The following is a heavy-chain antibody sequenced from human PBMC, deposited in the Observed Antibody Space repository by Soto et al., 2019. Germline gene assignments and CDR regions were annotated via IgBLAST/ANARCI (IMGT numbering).Heavy chain of an antibody. V-gene: IGHV1-18*01. CDR1: GYTFTSYG. D-gene: IGHD3-22*01. CDR2: ISAYNGNT. CDR3: ARDLASYYDSSGYYLVGY. Sequence: QVQLVQSGAEVKKPGASVKVSCKASGYTFTSYGISWVRQAPGQGLEWMGWISAYNGNTNYAQKLQGRVTMTTDTSTSTAYMELRSLRSDDTDVYYCARDLASYYDSSGYYLVGYWGQGTLVTVSS. J-gene: IGHJ4*02.